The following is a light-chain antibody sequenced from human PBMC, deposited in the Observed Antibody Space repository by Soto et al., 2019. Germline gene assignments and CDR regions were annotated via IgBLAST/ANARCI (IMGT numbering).Light chain of an antibody. CDR1: EDISYW. Sequence: DIQMTQTPSSVSASVGDRVTITCRASEDISYWVAWYQQKPGKAPKLLIHAASSLHSGVPSRISGSGSGTDFTLTIRSLQPEDFATYYCQQANSFPITFGQGTRLEI. CDR2: AAS. J-gene: IGKJ5*01. CDR3: QQANSFPIT. V-gene: IGKV1D-12*01.